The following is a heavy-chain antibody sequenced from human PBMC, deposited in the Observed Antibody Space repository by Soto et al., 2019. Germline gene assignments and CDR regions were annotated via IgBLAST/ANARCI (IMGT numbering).Heavy chain of an antibody. Sequence: GGSLRLSCAASGFNFSHYAMHWVRQAPGKGLEWLAIISLEGSNKYSAKPVKDRFTISRDNSKSTLYLQMNSLRPEDTAVYYCAKDKGVFNWATSYFDYWGQGALVTVSS. CDR2: ISLEGSNK. J-gene: IGHJ4*02. CDR1: GFNFSHYA. CDR3: AKDKGVFNWATSYFDY. D-gene: IGHD1-1*01. V-gene: IGHV3-30*18.